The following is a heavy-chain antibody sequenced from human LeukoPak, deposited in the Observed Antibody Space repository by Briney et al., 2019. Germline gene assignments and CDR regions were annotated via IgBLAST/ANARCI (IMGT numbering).Heavy chain of an antibody. D-gene: IGHD2-2*01. CDR2: ISSGSDSSAADYI. V-gene: IGHV3-21*01. CDR3: ARVYPLRVPAAMDY. Sequence: GGSLRLSCVASGFNFKTYSMNWVRQAPGGGLEWISFISSGSDSSAADYIYYADSVKGRFTISRDNSKNTLYLQMNSLRAEDTAVYYCARVYPLRVPAAMDYWGQGTLVTVSS. CDR1: GFNFKTYS. J-gene: IGHJ4*02.